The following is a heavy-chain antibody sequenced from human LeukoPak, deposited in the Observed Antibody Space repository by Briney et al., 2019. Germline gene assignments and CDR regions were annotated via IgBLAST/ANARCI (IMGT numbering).Heavy chain of an antibody. CDR2: IYYSGST. CDR3: ARASSGYDFTFDY. V-gene: IGHV4-61*05. D-gene: IGHD5-12*01. CDR1: GGSISSSSYY. J-gene: IGHJ4*02. Sequence: SETLSHTCTVPGGSISSSSYYWGWIRQPPGKGLEWIGYIYYSGSTNYNPSLKSRVTISVDTSKNQFSLKLSSVTAADTAVYYCARASSGYDFTFDYWGQGTLVTVSS.